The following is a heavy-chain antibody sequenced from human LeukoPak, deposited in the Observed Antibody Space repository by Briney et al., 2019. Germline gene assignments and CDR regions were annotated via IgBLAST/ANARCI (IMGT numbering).Heavy chain of an antibody. CDR2: ISGSGGST. Sequence: GGSLRLSCAASGFTFSSYIMNWVRQAPGKGLEWVSTISGSGGSTYYADSVKGRFTISRDNSKNTLYLEMNSLRAEDTAIYYCAKESSSGYFNWGQGTLVSVSS. D-gene: IGHD3-22*01. CDR1: GFTFSSYI. V-gene: IGHV3-23*01. CDR3: AKESSSGYFN. J-gene: IGHJ4*02.